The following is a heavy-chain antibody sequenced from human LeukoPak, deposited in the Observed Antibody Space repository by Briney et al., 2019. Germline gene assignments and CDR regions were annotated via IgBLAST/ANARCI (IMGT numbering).Heavy chain of an antibody. CDR1: GGSIRSC. D-gene: IGHD3-10*01. Sequence: SETLSLTCIVSGGSIRSCWSWSQQRAGKGLEWIGRIYGSGSTDYNPSLKSRVTMSIDTSKNQFSLYLISVTAADTAVYYCARDSGTTGEVKFDPWGQGTLVTVSS. CDR3: ARDSGTTGEVKFDP. J-gene: IGHJ5*02. V-gene: IGHV4-4*07. CDR2: IYGSGST.